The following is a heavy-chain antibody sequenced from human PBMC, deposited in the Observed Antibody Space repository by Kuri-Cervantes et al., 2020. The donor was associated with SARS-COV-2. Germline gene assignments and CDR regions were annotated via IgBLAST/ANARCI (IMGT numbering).Heavy chain of an antibody. V-gene: IGHV1-69*13. CDR1: GGTFSSYA. J-gene: IGHJ6*03. CDR3: ARQLGDTYYYYYMDV. CDR2: IIPIFGTA. Sequence: SVKVSCKASGGTFSSYAISWVRQAPGQGLEWMGGIIPIFGTANYAQKFQGRVTITADESTSTAYMELSSLRSEDTAVYYCARQLGDTYYYYYMDVSGKGTTVTVSS. D-gene: IGHD7-27*01.